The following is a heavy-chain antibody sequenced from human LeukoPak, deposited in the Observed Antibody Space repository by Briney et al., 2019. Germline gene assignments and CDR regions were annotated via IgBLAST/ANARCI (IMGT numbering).Heavy chain of an antibody. CDR1: GFTFRSYG. V-gene: IGHV3-23*01. CDR2: ISGSGSST. CDR3: AREGGSYGNWFDP. D-gene: IGHD1-26*01. Sequence: GALRLSCAASGFTFRSYGMSWVRQAPGKGLEWVSGISGSGSSTYYADSVKGRFTISRDNAKNTLYLQMNSLRAEDTAVYYCAREGGSYGNWFDPWGQGTLVTVSS. J-gene: IGHJ5*02.